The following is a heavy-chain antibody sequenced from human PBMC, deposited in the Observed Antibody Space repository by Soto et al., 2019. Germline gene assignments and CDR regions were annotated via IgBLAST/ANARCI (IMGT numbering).Heavy chain of an antibody. CDR2: IYHSGST. D-gene: IGHD1-26*01. V-gene: IGHV4-30-2*01. Sequence: SETMSLTCAVSGGSISSGGYSWSWIRQPPGKGLEWIGYIYHSGSTYYNPSLKSRVTISVDRSKNQFSLKLSSVTAADTAVYYCARGSYGGNSRVFDYWGQGTLVTVSS. J-gene: IGHJ4*02. CDR3: ARGSYGGNSRVFDY. CDR1: GGSISSGGYS.